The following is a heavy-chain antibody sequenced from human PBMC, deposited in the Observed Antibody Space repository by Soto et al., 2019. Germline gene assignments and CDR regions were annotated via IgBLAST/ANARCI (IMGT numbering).Heavy chain of an antibody. J-gene: IGHJ6*02. V-gene: IGHV1-69*01. Sequence: QVQLVQSGAEVKKPGSSVKVSCKASGGTFSSYAISWVRQAPGQGLEWMGGIFPIFGTANYAQKFQGRVTITADESTSTAYMELSSLRSEDTAVYYCARMRRDSSGYWPATRMDVWGQGTTVTVSS. CDR2: IFPIFGTA. CDR3: ARMRRDSSGYWPATRMDV. CDR1: GGTFSSYA. D-gene: IGHD3-22*01.